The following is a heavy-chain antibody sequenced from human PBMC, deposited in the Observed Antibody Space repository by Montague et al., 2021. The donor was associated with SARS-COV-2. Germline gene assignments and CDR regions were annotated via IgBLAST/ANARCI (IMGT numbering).Heavy chain of an antibody. CDR1: DGSVSAYF. D-gene: IGHD3-10*01. Sequence: SETLSLTCDFSDGSVSAYFWSWVRQLPGKGLERIGQVDRSGTAHXSPSLQSRLTLSVDTSNNQVSLNLTSVTATDTATYYCARGRDSGTYFGTKYYFQYGLDVWGQGTTVTVSS. J-gene: IGHJ6*02. CDR2: VDRSGTA. CDR3: ARGRDSGTYFGTKYYFQYGLDV. V-gene: IGHV4-34*01.